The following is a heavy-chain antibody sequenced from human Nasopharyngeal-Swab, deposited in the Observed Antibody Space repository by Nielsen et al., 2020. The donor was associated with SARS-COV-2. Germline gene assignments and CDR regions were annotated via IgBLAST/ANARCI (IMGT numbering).Heavy chain of an antibody. V-gene: IGHV4-59*12. Sequence: SETLSLTCTVSGGFINSYYWSWIRQPPRRGLEWIGYIYYSGSTNYNPSLKSRVTISLDTSKNQFSLKLSSVTAADTAVYYCARVPPRYCSSTSCYTTPGDYWGQGTLVTVSS. CDR1: GGFINSYY. J-gene: IGHJ4*02. CDR3: ARVPPRYCSSTSCYTTPGDY. CDR2: IYYSGST. D-gene: IGHD2-2*02.